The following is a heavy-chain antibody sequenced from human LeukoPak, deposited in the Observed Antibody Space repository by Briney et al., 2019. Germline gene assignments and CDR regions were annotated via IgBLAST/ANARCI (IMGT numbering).Heavy chain of an antibody. J-gene: IGHJ6*02. CDR2: ISSGSSYI. CDR3: ARVSCSGGSCYYYYYGMDV. V-gene: IGHV3-21*01. Sequence: GGSLRLSCAASGFTFSSYSMNWVRQAPGKGLEWVSSISSGSSYIYYADSVKGRFTISRDNAKNSLYLQMNSLRAEDTAVYYCARVSCSGGSCYYYYYGMDVWGQGTTVTVSS. CDR1: GFTFSSYS. D-gene: IGHD2-15*01.